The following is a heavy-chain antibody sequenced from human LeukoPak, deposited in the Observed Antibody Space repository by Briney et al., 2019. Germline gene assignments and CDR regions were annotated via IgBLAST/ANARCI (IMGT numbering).Heavy chain of an antibody. CDR1: GYTFTSYD. CDR2: MNPNSGNT. D-gene: IGHD4-17*01. V-gene: IGHV1-8*01. J-gene: IGHJ4*02. Sequence: ASVKVSCKASGYTFTSYDVNWVRQATGQGLEWMGWMNPNSGNTGYAQKFQGRVTMTRNTSISTAYMELSSLRSEDTAVYYCARTPTTVTTMSEWGRGTLVTVSS. CDR3: ARTPTTVTTMSE.